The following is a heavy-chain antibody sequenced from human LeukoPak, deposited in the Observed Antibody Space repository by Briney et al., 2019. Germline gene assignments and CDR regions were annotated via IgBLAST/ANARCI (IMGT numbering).Heavy chain of an antibody. CDR1: GFTFSNYG. J-gene: IGHJ6*03. CDR3: AKDIVAGTYYYYYMDV. V-gene: IGHV3-30*02. D-gene: IGHD5-12*01. CDR2: IRYDGSNK. Sequence: GGSLRLSCAASGFTFSNYGMHWVRQAPGKGLEWVAFIRYDGSNKYYADSVKGRFTISRDNSKNTLYLQMNSLRAEDTAVYYCAKDIVAGTYYYYYMDVWGKGTTVTVSS.